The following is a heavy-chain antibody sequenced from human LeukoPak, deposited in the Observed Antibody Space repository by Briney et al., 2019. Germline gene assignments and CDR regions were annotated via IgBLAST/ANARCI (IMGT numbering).Heavy chain of an antibody. CDR1: GFTFSDAW. CDR2: ISGSSHYT. J-gene: IGHJ4*02. Sequence: PGGSLRLSCAASGFTFSDAWMSWVRQAPGKGLEWVSYISGSSHYTNTADSVKGRFTISRDNAKNSLYLQMNRLRTEDTAVYYCARVTLYGESALDYWGQGTLVTVSS. D-gene: IGHD4-17*01. V-gene: IGHV3-11*06. CDR3: ARVTLYGESALDY.